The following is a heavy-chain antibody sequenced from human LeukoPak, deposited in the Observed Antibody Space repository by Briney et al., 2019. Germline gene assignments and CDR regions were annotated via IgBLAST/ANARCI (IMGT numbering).Heavy chain of an antibody. J-gene: IGHJ3*02. CDR2: IIPNSGAT. CDR3: GRGPTLGLDI. Sequence: ASVKVSCRASGYTFTAYYINWVRQAPGQGLEWMGWIIPNSGATTFPQRFQGRVTMTRDTSIITAYMELSSLRSDDTGVYYCGRGPTLGLDIWGQGTMVTVSS. V-gene: IGHV1-2*02. CDR1: GYTFTAYY.